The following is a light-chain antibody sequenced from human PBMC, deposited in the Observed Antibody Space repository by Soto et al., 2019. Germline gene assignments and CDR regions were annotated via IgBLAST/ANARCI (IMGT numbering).Light chain of an antibody. Sequence: DIQMTQSPSTLSASVGDRVTITCRASQSISSWLAWYQQKPGKAPKLLIYDASSLESGVPSRFSGSASGTEFTLTISSLQPDDFATYYCQQYRTFGQGPSWRSN. CDR3: QQYRT. V-gene: IGKV1-5*01. CDR2: DAS. J-gene: IGKJ2*01. CDR1: QSISSW.